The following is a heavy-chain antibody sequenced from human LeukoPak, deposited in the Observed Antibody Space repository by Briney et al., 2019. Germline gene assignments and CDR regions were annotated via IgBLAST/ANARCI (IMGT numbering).Heavy chain of an antibody. Sequence: GSSVKVSCKASGGTFSSYAISGVRQAPGQGLEWMGGIIPIFGTANYAQKFQGRVTITADKSTSTAYLELSSLRSEDTAVYYCARAPRSPAAAISFYYYYSMDVWGKGTTVTVSS. D-gene: IGHD2-2*01. CDR3: ARAPRSPAAAISFYYYYSMDV. V-gene: IGHV1-69*06. CDR2: IIPIFGTA. CDR1: GGTFSSYA. J-gene: IGHJ6*03.